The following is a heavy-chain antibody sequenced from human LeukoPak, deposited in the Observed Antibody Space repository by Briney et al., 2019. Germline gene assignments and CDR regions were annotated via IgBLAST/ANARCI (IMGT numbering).Heavy chain of an antibody. V-gene: IGHV3-23*01. CDR1: GFTFSTYA. D-gene: IGHD5/OR15-5a*01. CDR3: AKSWWDVYHYPDY. J-gene: IGHJ4*02. Sequence: PGASLRLSCAASGFTFSTYAMSWVRQAPGKGLEWVSAISGSGGKTSYADSVKGRFTISRDNSKNTLYLQMNSLRAEDTAVYYCAKSWWDVYHYPDYWGQGTLVTVSS. CDR2: ISGSGGKT.